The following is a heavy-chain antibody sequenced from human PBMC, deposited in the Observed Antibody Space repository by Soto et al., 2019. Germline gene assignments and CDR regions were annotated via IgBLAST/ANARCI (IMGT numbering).Heavy chain of an antibody. CDR2: SIPILGIA. J-gene: IGHJ4*02. V-gene: IGHV1-69*02. D-gene: IGHD2-15*01. Sequence: QVQLVQSGAEVKKPGSSVKVSCKASGGTFSSYTISWVRQAPGQGREWMGRSIPILGIANYAPKFQGRVTITADKSTSTAYMELSSLRSEDTAVYYCASVGCSGGSCYSGVGYWGQGTLVTVSS. CDR1: GGTFSSYT. CDR3: ASVGCSGGSCYSGVGY.